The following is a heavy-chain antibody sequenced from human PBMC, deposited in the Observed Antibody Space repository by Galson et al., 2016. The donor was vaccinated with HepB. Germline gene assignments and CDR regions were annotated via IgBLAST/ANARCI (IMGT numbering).Heavy chain of an antibody. CDR1: GYTFSNYG. J-gene: IGHJ5*02. Sequence: SVKVSCKASGYTFSNYGIHWVRQAPGQGLDWMGWINAGNGYTKYSQKFQGRVTITRDTSASTAYMELSSLRHEDTAVYYCARGASYGSGGYYTWFDPWGQGTLVTVSS. D-gene: IGHD3-10*01. CDR3: ARGASYGSGGYYTWFDP. CDR2: INAGNGYT. V-gene: IGHV1-3*01.